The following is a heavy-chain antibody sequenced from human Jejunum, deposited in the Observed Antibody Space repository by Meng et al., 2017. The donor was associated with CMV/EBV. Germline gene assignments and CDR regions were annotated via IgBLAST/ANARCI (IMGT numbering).Heavy chain of an antibody. CDR3: ARFGTMIVVEDVDYFDY. V-gene: IGHV3-7*01. CDR1: FERHW. J-gene: IGHJ4*02. Sequence: FERHWMTWVRQAPGKGLEWVANIRKDGSEQNYVDSVKGRFTISRVNARNSLYLQMNSLRAEDTAVYYCARFGTMIVVEDVDYFDYWGQGTVVTVSS. D-gene: IGHD3-22*01. CDR2: IRKDGSEQ.